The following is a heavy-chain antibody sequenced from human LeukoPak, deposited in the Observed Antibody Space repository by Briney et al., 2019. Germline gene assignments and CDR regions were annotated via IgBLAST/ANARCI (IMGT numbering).Heavy chain of an antibody. CDR1: GFTLSSNY. D-gene: IGHD6-13*01. Sequence: EGSLRLSCAASGFTLSSNYMSWVRQAPGKGLEWVSVIYSGGSTYYPDSVKGRFTISRHNSKNTLYLQMNSLRAEDTAVYYCARIAAAGTLYYYYGMDVWGQGTTVTVSS. V-gene: IGHV3-53*04. J-gene: IGHJ6*02. CDR2: IYSGGST. CDR3: ARIAAAGTLYYYYGMDV.